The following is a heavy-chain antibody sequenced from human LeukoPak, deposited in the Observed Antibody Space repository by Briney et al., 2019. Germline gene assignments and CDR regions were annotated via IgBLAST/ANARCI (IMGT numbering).Heavy chain of an antibody. CDR3: ARDYGDYPSY. D-gene: IGHD4-17*01. Sequence: ASVKVSCKASGYTFTSYYMHWVRQAPGQGLEWMGWISGYNGNTKYAQKFQGRVTMTTDTSTSTAYMELRSLRSDDTAVYYCARDYGDYPSYWGQGTLVTVSS. CDR2: ISGYNGNT. V-gene: IGHV1-18*04. CDR1: GYTFTSYY. J-gene: IGHJ4*02.